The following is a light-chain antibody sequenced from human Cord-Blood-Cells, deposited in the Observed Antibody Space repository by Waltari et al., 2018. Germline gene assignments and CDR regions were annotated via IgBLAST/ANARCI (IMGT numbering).Light chain of an antibody. CDR1: SSDVGSYNL. J-gene: IGLJ3*02. CDR2: EGS. CDR3: CSYAGSSTLV. V-gene: IGLV2-23*01. Sequence: QSALTQPASVSGSPGQSITNSCTGTSSDVGSYNLFSWYQQHPGKAPKLMIYEGSKRPSGVSNRFSGSKSGNTASLTISGLQAEDEADYYCCSYAGSSTLVFGGGTKLTVL.